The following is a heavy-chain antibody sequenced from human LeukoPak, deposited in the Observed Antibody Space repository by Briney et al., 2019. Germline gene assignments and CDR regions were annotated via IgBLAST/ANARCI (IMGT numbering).Heavy chain of an antibody. D-gene: IGHD6-19*01. CDR3: ASTKVWLAFDY. CDR1: GGSINNYY. V-gene: IGHV4-59*01. Sequence: NPSETLSLTCTVSGGSINNYYWSWIRQSPGEGLEWIGCFYNSGNTNYNPSLKSRVTISVDTSRNQFSLRLNSVTAADTAVYYCASTKVWLAFDYWGQGTLVTVSP. J-gene: IGHJ4*02. CDR2: FYNSGNT.